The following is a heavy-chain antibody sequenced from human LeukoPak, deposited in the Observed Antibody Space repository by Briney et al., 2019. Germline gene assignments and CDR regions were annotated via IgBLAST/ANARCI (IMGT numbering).Heavy chain of an antibody. CDR2: FSGSGGTT. CDR3: ANGNRCTSPNCLGYYYFYMDV. J-gene: IGHJ6*03. CDR1: GFTFSSYA. V-gene: IGHV3-23*01. D-gene: IGHD2-8*01. Sequence: GGSLRLSCAASGFTFSSYAMNWVRQAPGRGLEWVTGFSGSGGTTYYADSVKGRFTISRDNSKNTLYLQMNSLRAEDTAVYYCANGNRCTSPNCLGYYYFYMDVWGKGSTVTVSS.